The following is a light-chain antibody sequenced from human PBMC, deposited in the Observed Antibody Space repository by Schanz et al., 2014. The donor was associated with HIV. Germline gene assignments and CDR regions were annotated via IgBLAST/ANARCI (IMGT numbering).Light chain of an antibody. CDR2: DVS. CDR3: CSYAGRSTFVL. V-gene: IGLV2-14*03. Sequence: QSALTQPASVSGSPGQSITISCTGSSSDLGGFKSVSWYQQHPNRAPKLLIYDVSDRPSGASHRFSGSKSGDTASLTISGLQAEDEADYYCCSYAGRSTFVLFGGGTKLTVL. CDR1: SSDLGGFKS. J-gene: IGLJ2*01.